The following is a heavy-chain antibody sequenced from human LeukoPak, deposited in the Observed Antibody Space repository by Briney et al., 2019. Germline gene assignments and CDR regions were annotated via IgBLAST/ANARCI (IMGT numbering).Heavy chain of an antibody. D-gene: IGHD4-23*01. CDR2: ISFHGTDS. V-gene: IGHV3-30*14. J-gene: IGHJ4*02. Sequence: GTSLRLSCAASGFTFISYAIHWVRQAPGKGLEWVAVISFHGTDSFYADSVKGRFTISRDNSKNTLYLQMNSLRAEDTAVYYCARRAGGYSHPYDYWGQGILVTVSS. CDR3: ARRAGGYSHPYDY. CDR1: GFTFISYA.